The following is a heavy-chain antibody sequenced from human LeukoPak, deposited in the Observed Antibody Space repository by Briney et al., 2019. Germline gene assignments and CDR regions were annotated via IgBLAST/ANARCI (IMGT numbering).Heavy chain of an antibody. CDR1: GYSISSGYY. CDR3: ARDRVVAATKSFDY. J-gene: IGHJ4*02. D-gene: IGHD2-15*01. CDR2: IYHSGST. V-gene: IGHV4-38-2*02. Sequence: SETLSLTCTVSGYSISSGYYWGWLRQPPGKGLEWIGSIYHSGSTYYNPSLKSRVTMSVDTSKNQFSLKLSSVTAADTAVYYCARDRVVAATKSFDYWGQGTLVTVSS.